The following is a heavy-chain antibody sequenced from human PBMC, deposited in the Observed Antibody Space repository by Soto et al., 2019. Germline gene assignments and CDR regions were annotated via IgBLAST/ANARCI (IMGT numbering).Heavy chain of an antibody. CDR1: GYTFIRYG. D-gene: IGHD2-15*01. CDR3: ARDRTRYTPGHYYGMDV. V-gene: IGHV1-18*01. CDR2: ISAYNGNT. Sequence: ASVKVSCKASGYTFIRYGIAWVRQAPGQGLEWMGWISAYNGNTNYAQKLQGRVTMTTDTSTSTAYMELRSLRSDDTAVYYCARDRTRYTPGHYYGMDVWGQGTTVTVSS. J-gene: IGHJ6*02.